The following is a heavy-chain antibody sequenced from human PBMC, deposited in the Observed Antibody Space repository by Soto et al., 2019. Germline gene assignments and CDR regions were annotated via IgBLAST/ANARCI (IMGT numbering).Heavy chain of an antibody. V-gene: IGHV3-23*01. Sequence: GGSLRLSCAASGFTFSSYAMSWVRQAPGKGLEWVSAISGGGDSTYYADSVKGRFTISRDNSKNTLFLQINSLRAEDTAVYYCAKYLGYSSHYIDHWGQGTLVTVSS. CDR1: GFTFSSYA. CDR3: AKYLGYSSHYIDH. D-gene: IGHD5-18*01. CDR2: ISGGGDST. J-gene: IGHJ4*02.